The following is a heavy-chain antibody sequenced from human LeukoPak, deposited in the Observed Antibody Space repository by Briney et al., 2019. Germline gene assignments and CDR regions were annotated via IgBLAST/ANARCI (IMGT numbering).Heavy chain of an antibody. Sequence: PGRSLRLSCAASGFTFSTYSMNWVRQAPGKGLEWVSVIYSGGSTYYADSVKGRFTISRDNSKNTLYLQMNSLRAEDTAVYYCARIAVAHFDYWGQGTLVTVSS. CDR3: ARIAVAHFDY. D-gene: IGHD6-19*01. CDR1: GFTFSTYS. J-gene: IGHJ4*02. V-gene: IGHV3-53*01. CDR2: IYSGGST.